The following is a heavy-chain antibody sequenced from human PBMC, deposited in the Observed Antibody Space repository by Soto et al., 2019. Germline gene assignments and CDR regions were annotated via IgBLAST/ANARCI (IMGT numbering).Heavy chain of an antibody. CDR3: ASDLAVAGPVPAFDI. D-gene: IGHD6-19*01. V-gene: IGHV1-58*01. J-gene: IGHJ3*02. CDR2: IVVGSGNT. CDR1: GFTFTSSA. Sequence: GASVKVSCKASGFTFTSSAVQWVRQARGQRLEWIGWIVVGSGNTNYAQKFQERVTITRDMSTSTAYMELSSLRSEDTAVYYCASDLAVAGPVPAFDIWGQGTMVTVSS.